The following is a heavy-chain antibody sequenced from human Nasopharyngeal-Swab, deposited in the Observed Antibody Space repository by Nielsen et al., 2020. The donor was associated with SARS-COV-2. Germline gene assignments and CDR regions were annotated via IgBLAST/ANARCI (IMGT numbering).Heavy chain of an antibody. CDR2: ISSSSSYI. V-gene: IGHV3-21*01. J-gene: IGHJ6*02. CDR1: GFIFSSYS. CDR3: ARLWNSGSYPSYYYGMDV. D-gene: IGHD1-26*01. Sequence: ESLKLSCAASGFIFSSYSMNWVRQAPGKGLEWVSSISSSSSYIYYADSVKGRFTISRDNAKNSLYLQMNSLRAEDTAVYYCARLWNSGSYPSYYYGMDVWGQGTTVTVSS.